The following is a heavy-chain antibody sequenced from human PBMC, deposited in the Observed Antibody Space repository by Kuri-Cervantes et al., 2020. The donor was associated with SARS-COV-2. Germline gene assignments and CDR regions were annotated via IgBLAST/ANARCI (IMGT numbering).Heavy chain of an antibody. CDR2: ISGSGGST. J-gene: IGHJ6*03. V-gene: IGHV3-23*01. CDR1: GFTFSNAW. Sequence: GGSLRLSCAASGFTFSNAWMSWVRQAPGKGLEWVSAISGSGGSTYYADSVKGRFTISRDNSKNTLYLQMNSLRAEDTAVYYCARDPGGVYYYYYYMDVWGKGTTVTVSS. D-gene: IGHD3-16*01. CDR3: ARDPGGVYYYYYYMDV.